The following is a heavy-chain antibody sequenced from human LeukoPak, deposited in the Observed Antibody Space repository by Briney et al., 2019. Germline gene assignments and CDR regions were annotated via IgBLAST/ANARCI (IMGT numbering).Heavy chain of an antibody. J-gene: IGHJ4*02. Sequence: SETLSLTCSVYSGSFSGYYWSWIRQPPGKGLEWIGEINHSVGTNYNPSLKSRVTMSLDTSKNQFSLKLSSVTAADTAVYYCARLERGYSGYAYYFDYWGQGTLVTISS. CDR1: SGSFSGYY. CDR3: ARLERGYSGYAYYFDY. CDR2: INHSVGT. D-gene: IGHD5-12*01. V-gene: IGHV4-34*01.